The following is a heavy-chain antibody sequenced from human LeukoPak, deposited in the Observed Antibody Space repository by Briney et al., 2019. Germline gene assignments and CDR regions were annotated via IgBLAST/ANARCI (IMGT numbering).Heavy chain of an antibody. J-gene: IGHJ6*03. CDR2: IYSSGST. Sequence: PPETLSLTCTVSGGSIISYYWSWIRQPAGKGLEYIGRIYSSGSTNYNPSLKSRVTISVDKSKNQFSLTLSSVTAADTAVYYCARVGGNSYYYSFLDVWGRGTVVTVSS. CDR3: ARVGGNSYYYSFLDV. V-gene: IGHV4-4*07. D-gene: IGHD4-23*01. CDR1: GGSIISYY.